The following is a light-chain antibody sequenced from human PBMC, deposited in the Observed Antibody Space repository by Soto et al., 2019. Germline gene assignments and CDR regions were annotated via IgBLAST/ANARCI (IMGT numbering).Light chain of an antibody. CDR3: QQYYSAPLT. CDR1: QSVLYSSSNKNY. Sequence: DIVMTQSPDSLAVSLGERATINCKSSQSVLYSSSNKNYLAWYQQKPGQSPKLLIYWASTRENGVPDRFSGSVSETDFTLTISSLQAEDVAVYYCQQYYSAPLTFGGGTKVEIK. J-gene: IGKJ4*01. CDR2: WAS. V-gene: IGKV4-1*01.